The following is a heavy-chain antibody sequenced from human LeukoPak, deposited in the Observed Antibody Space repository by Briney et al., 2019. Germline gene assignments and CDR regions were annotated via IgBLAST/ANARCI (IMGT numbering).Heavy chain of an antibody. Sequence: PGGSLRLSCAASGFTFSTYSMNWVRQAPGKGLEWVSYISSGSGNIYYADSVKGRFTISRDNAENSLYLQMNSLRDEDTAVYYCASDKYGDYAFDYWGQGTLVTVSS. CDR3: ASDKYGDYAFDY. CDR2: ISSGSGNI. V-gene: IGHV3-48*02. CDR1: GFTFSTYS. D-gene: IGHD4-17*01. J-gene: IGHJ4*02.